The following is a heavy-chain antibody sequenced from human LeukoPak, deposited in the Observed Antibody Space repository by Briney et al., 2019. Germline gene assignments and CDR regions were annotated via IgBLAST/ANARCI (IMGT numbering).Heavy chain of an antibody. CDR3: AKDFSPGELLLGFDY. V-gene: IGHV3-30*02. CDR1: GFTFSSYG. CDR2: IRYDGSNK. Sequence: GGSLRLSCAASGFTFSSYGMHWVRQAPGKGLEWVAFIRYDGSNKYYADSVKGRFTISRDNSKNTLYLQMNSLRAEDTAVYYRAKDFSPGELLLGFDYWGQGTLVTVS. J-gene: IGHJ4*02. D-gene: IGHD1-26*01.